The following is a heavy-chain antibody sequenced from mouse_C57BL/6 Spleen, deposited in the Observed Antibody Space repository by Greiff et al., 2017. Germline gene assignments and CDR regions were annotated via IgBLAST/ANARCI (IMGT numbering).Heavy chain of an antibody. CDR2: IYPGSGST. J-gene: IGHJ2*01. D-gene: IGHD1-1*01. Sequence: QVQLQQPGAELVKPGASVKMSCKASGYTFTSYWITWVKQRPGQGLEWIGDIYPGSGSTNYNGKFKSKATLTVDTSSSTAYMQLSSLTSEDSAVYYCARGYYYGSSDGFDYWGQGTTLTVSS. CDR3: ARGYYYGSSDGFDY. V-gene: IGHV1-55*01. CDR1: GYTFTSYW.